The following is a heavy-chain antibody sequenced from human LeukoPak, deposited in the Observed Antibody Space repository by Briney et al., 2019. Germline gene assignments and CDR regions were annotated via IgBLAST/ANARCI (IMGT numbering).Heavy chain of an antibody. D-gene: IGHD4-17*01. CDR2: IFPRTSET. Sequence: GESLKISCKASGYSFTNYWIGWVRQMPGKGLEWMGIIFPRTSETKYSPSFQGQVIISVDKSISTAYLQWNSLKASDTAMYFCARPEYGASDYWGQGTLVTVSS. V-gene: IGHV5-51*01. J-gene: IGHJ4*02. CDR1: GYSFTNYW. CDR3: ARPEYGASDY.